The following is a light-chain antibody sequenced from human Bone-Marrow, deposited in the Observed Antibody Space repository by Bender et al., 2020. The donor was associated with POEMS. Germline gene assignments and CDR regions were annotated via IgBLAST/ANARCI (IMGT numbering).Light chain of an antibody. Sequence: QSALTQPASVSGSPGQSITLSCTGTNSDFVSWHQQHPGKAPKLIIYEGTKRPSGVSKRFSGSKSGDTASLTISGLQAEDEADYYCSSYASSSTVIFGGGTKLTVL. CDR3: SSYASSSTVI. J-gene: IGLJ2*01. V-gene: IGLV2-14*02. CDR1: NSDFV. CDR2: EGT.